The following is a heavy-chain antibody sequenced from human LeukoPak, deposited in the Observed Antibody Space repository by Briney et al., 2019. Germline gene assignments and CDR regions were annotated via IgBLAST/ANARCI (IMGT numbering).Heavy chain of an antibody. V-gene: IGHV3-11*01. CDR1: GFTFSDYY. D-gene: IGHD3-22*01. CDR2: ISSSGSTI. CDR3: ASRGGYPFYYYMDV. J-gene: IGHJ6*03. Sequence: GGSLRLSCAASGFTFSDYYMSWIRQAPGKGLEWVSYISSSGSTIYSAESVKGRFTISRDNAKNSLYLQMNSLRAEDTAVYYCASRGGYPFYYYMDVWGKGTTVTVSS.